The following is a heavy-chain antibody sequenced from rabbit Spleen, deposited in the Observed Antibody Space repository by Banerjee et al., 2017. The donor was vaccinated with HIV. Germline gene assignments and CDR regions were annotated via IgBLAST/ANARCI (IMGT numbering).Heavy chain of an antibody. CDR2: IYTGSSGNT. Sequence: QSLEESGGDMVQPEGSLTLTCTASGFSFSSRYYMCWVRQAPGKRPEWIGCIYTGSSGNTYYASWAKGRFTISKTSSTTVTLQMTTLTVADTATYFCARDLLGGGDYYWDLWGPGTLVTVS. D-gene: IGHD2-1*01. CDR3: ARDLLGGGDYYWDL. V-gene: IGHV1S40*01. CDR1: GFSFSSRYY. J-gene: IGHJ4*01.